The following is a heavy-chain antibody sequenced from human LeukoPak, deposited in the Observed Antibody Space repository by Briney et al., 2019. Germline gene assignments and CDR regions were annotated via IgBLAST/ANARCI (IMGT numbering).Heavy chain of an antibody. D-gene: IGHD3-3*01. CDR1: GFTFSSYS. Sequence: GGSLRLSCAASGFTFSSYSMNWVRQAPGKGLEWVSSISSSSSYIYYADYVKGRFTISRDTAKNSLYLQMNSLRAEDTAVYYCARGDDFWSGYYINPAYYYYYYMDVWGKGTTVTVSS. CDR2: ISSSSSYI. CDR3: ARGDDFWSGYYINPAYYYYYYMDV. J-gene: IGHJ6*03. V-gene: IGHV3-21*01.